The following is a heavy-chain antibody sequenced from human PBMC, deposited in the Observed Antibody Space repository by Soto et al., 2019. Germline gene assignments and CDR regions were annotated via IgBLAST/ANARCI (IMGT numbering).Heavy chain of an antibody. CDR3: ATLITPRVLDS. D-gene: IGHD1-20*01. J-gene: IGHJ4*02. CDR2: MKQDGSEK. V-gene: IGHV3-7*05. Sequence: EVQLVESGGGLVQPGGSLRLSCAASGFTFSNYWMSWVRQAPGKGLEWVANMKQDGSEKDYVGSVKGRFTISRDNAKNSPYLQMNRLTTEDTAVYYCATLITPRVLDSWGQGTLVTVSS. CDR1: GFTFSNYW.